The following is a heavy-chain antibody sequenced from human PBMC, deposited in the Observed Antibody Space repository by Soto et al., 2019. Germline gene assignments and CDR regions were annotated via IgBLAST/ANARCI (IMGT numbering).Heavy chain of an antibody. J-gene: IGHJ4*02. Sequence: EVQLLESGGGLVQPGGSLRLSCAASGFTFSSYAMSWVRQAPGKGLELVSAISGSGGSTDYADSVKGLFTISRDNSKNALYLQMNSLRAEDTAVYYCAKDLRGFYGDYGYYFDYWGQGTLVTVSS. CDR1: GFTFSSYA. V-gene: IGHV3-23*01. CDR2: ISGSGGST. D-gene: IGHD4-17*01. CDR3: AKDLRGFYGDYGYYFDY.